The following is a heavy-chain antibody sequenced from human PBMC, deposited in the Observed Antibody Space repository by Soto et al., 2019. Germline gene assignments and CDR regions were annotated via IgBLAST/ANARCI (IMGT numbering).Heavy chain of an antibody. CDR1: GYTFTSYD. CDR2: ISAYNGNT. J-gene: IGHJ5*02. CDR3: AREGGTMGAGWFDP. V-gene: IGHV1-18*01. Sequence: QVQLVQSGAEVKKPGASVKVSCKASGYTFTSYDIRWVRQAPGQGLEWMGWISAYNGNTNYAQKLQDRVTMTTDTATCTAYMELRSLRSDDTAVYYCAREGGTMGAGWFDPWGQGTLVTVSS. D-gene: IGHD3-10*01.